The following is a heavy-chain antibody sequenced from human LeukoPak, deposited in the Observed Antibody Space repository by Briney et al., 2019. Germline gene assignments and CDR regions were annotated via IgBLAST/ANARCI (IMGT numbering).Heavy chain of an antibody. CDR3: ARVGRDSGYGEFAY. J-gene: IGHJ4*02. Sequence: GGSLRLSCAASGFTFSTYSMNWVRQAPGKGLEWVSSISSSSSDIYYADSVKGRFTISRDNAKNSLYLQMNSLRAEDTAVYYCARVGRDSGYGEFAYWGQGTLVTVSS. V-gene: IGHV3-21*01. CDR1: GFTFSTYS. CDR2: ISSSSSDI. D-gene: IGHD5-12*01.